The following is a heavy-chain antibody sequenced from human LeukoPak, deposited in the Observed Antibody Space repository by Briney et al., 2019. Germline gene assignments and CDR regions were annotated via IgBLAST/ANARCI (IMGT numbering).Heavy chain of an antibody. CDR1: GFTFSTYA. V-gene: IGHV3-23*01. CDR3: AKGSPQYYFDY. Sequence: GGSLRLSCAASGFTFSTYAMNWVRQAPGKGLEWVSASGHGGDTYYADSVKGRFTISRDISKNTLYLQMNSLRAEDTAVYYCAKGSPQYYFDYWGQGTLVTVSS. J-gene: IGHJ4*02. CDR2: SGHGGDT. D-gene: IGHD6-19*01.